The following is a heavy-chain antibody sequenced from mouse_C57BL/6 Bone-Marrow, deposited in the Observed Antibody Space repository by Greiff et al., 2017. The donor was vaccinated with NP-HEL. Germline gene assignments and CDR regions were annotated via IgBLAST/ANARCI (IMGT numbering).Heavy chain of an antibody. V-gene: IGHV1-19*01. Sequence: EVQLQESGPVLVKPGASVKMSCKASGYTFTDYYMNWVKQSHGKSLEWIGVINPYNGGTSYNQKFKGKATLTVDKSSSTAYMELNSLTSEDSAVYYCASSGLRLDYWGQGTTLTVSS. D-gene: IGHD2-4*01. CDR2: INPYNGGT. J-gene: IGHJ2*01. CDR1: GYTFTDYY. CDR3: ASSGLRLDY.